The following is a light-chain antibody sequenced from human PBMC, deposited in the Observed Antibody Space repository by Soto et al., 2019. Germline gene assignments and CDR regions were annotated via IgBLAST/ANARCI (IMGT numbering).Light chain of an antibody. CDR3: QQYDFWPRT. J-gene: IGKJ1*01. Sequence: EIVMTQSPATLSVSPGQRATLSCRASQSLNSKLAWYQQKPGQAPRLLIYGVSTRATGIPARFSGSGSGTEFTLTISSLQSEDFAVYYCQQYDFWPRTFGQGTKVESK. V-gene: IGKV3-15*01. CDR2: GVS. CDR1: QSLNSK.